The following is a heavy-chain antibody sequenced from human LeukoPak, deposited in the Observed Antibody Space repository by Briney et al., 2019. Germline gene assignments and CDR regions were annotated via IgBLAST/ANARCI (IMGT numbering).Heavy chain of an antibody. CDR2: INPNSVGT. CDR1: GYTFTGYY. D-gene: IGHD6-13*01. Sequence: GASVKVSCKASGYTFTGYYMHWGRQAPGQGLEWMGWINPNSVGTNYAQKFQGRVTMTRDTSISTAYMELSSLRPDDTAVYYCATLPSYSSSWYSDFWGQGTLVTVSS. J-gene: IGHJ4*02. CDR3: ATLPSYSSSWYSDF. V-gene: IGHV1-2*02.